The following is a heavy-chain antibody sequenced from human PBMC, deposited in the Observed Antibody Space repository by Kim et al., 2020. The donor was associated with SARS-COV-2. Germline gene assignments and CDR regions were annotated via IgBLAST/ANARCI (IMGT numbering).Heavy chain of an antibody. Sequence: SVKVSCKASGGTFSSYAISWVRQAPGQGLEWMGGIIPIFGTANYAQKFQGRVTITADESTSTAYMELSSLRSEDTAVYYCARDLTRQRVWFGDIAYGMDVWGQGTTVTVSS. CDR1: GGTFSSYA. D-gene: IGHD3-10*01. V-gene: IGHV1-69*13. J-gene: IGHJ6*02. CDR3: ARDLTRQRVWFGDIAYGMDV. CDR2: IIPIFGTA.